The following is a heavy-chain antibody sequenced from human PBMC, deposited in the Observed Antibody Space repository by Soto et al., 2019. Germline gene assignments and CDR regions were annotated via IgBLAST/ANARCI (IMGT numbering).Heavy chain of an antibody. CDR1: GFTFSSYW. J-gene: IGHJ3*02. V-gene: IGHV3-7*03. CDR2: IKQDGSEK. CDR3: ASLGYDYAFDI. D-gene: IGHD5-12*01. Sequence: PGGSLRLSCAASGFTFSSYWMSWVRQAPGKGLEWVANIKQDGSEKYYVDSVKGRFTISRDNAKNSLYLQMNSLRAEDTAVYYCASLGYDYAFDIWGQGTMVTVSS.